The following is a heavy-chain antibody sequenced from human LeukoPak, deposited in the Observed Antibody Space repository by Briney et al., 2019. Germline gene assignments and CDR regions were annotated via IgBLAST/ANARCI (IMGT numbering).Heavy chain of an antibody. V-gene: IGHV4-30-4*07. Sequence: PSETLSLTCAVSGASMSSGGYSWSWIRQPPGKGLEWIGYMYYSGSTYYNPSLKSRITISVDMSKNQFSLKLSSVTAADTAVYYCARGERYYDRSGYDYWGQGTLVTVSS. CDR1: GASMSSGGYS. D-gene: IGHD3-22*01. CDR3: ARGERYYDRSGYDY. J-gene: IGHJ4*02. CDR2: MYYSGST.